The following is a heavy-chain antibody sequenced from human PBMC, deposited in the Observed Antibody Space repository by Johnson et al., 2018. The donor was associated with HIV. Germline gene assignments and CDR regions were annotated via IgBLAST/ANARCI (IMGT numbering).Heavy chain of an antibody. D-gene: IGHD3-22*01. CDR1: GFTFSSYA. CDR2: VSYDGSKK. J-gene: IGHJ3*01. CDR3: ARDSSGYYYIPDAFDF. V-gene: IGHV3-30*04. Sequence: QVQLVESGGGVVQPGRSLRLSCAASGFTFSSYAMHWVRQAPGKGLEWVAIVSYDGSKKYYADSVKGRFTISRDNAKNSLYLQMNSLRAEDTAVYFCARDSSGYYYIPDAFDFWGQGTMVTVSS.